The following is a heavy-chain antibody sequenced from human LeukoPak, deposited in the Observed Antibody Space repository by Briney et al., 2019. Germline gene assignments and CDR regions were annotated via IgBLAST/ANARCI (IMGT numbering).Heavy chain of an antibody. CDR3: ARGSAYCSTTSCSSPADY. J-gene: IGHJ4*02. CDR1: GGSFSGYY. Sequence: SETLSLTCAVYGGSFSGYYWSWIRQPPGKGLEWIGEINHSGSTNYNPSLKSRVTISVDTSKNQFSLKLSSVTAADTAGYYCARGSAYCSTTSCSSPADYWGQGTLVTVSS. V-gene: IGHV4-34*01. D-gene: IGHD2-2*01. CDR2: INHSGST.